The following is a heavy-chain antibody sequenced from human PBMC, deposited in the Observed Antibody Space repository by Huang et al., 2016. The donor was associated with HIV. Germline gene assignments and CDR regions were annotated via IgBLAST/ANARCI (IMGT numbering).Heavy chain of an antibody. CDR1: TVTFSAYW. CDR3: ATKADAMDV. Sequence: LVESGGGLVRPGGSLRLSCAGSTVTFSAYWMTWVRQSPGEGLGGGASIRQDGSEKHYVDSVEGRFNISRDNGKKLLFLEMRSLGVDDTAVYFCATKADAMDVWGQGTTVIVSS. V-gene: IGHV3-7*01. D-gene: IGHD2-8*01. J-gene: IGHJ6*02. CDR2: IRQDGSEK.